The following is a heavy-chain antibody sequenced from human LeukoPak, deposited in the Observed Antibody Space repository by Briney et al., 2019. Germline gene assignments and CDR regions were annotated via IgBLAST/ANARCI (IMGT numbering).Heavy chain of an antibody. CDR2: TSYSEGT. Sequence: PSETLSLTCTVSGGSISSGGYYWNWIRQHPGKGLEWIGFTSYSEGTYYNPSLMSRIAISVDISQNQFSLKMRDVTAADTAVYFCATADWESFYFDSWGQGALVAVSS. CDR3: ATADWESFYFDS. V-gene: IGHV4-31*03. CDR1: GGSISSGGYY. D-gene: IGHD1-26*01. J-gene: IGHJ4*02.